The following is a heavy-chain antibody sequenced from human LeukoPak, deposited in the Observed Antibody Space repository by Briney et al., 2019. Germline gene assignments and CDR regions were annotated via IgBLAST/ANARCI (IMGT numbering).Heavy chain of an antibody. V-gene: IGHV1-2*02. D-gene: IGHD6-19*01. CDR3: ATREGLAVAGRMEFYY. J-gene: IGHJ4*02. CDR2: INPNSGGT. Sequence: ASVKVSCKASGYTFTGYYMHWVRPAPGQGPEWVGWINPNSGGTNYAQKFQGRVTMTRDTSVSTAYMELSRLRSDDTAVYYCATREGLAVAGRMEFYYWGQGTLVTVSS. CDR1: GYTFTGYY.